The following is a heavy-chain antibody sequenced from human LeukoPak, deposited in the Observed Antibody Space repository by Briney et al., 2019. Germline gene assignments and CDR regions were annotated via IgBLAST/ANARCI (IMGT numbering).Heavy chain of an antibody. D-gene: IGHD2-15*01. V-gene: IGHV4-59*08. Sequence: PSETLSLTCTVSGGSISSYYWSWIRQPPGKGLEGIGYIYYSGSTNYNPSLKSRVTISVDTSKNQFSLKLSSVTAADTAVYYCARFGGLANDFDYWGQGTLVTVSS. CDR1: GGSISSYY. J-gene: IGHJ4*02. CDR2: IYYSGST. CDR3: ARFGGLANDFDY.